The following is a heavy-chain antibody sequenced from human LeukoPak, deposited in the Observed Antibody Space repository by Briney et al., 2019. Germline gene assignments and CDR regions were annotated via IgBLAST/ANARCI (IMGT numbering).Heavy chain of an antibody. J-gene: IGHJ4*02. CDR2: FDPEDGET. D-gene: IGHD4-17*01. Sequence: EASVKVSCKVSGYTLTELSMHWVRQAPGKGLEWMGGFDPEDGETIYAQKSQGRVTMTEDTSTDTAYMELSSLRSEDTAVYYCATLIGYGDSMGYWGQGTLVTVSS. V-gene: IGHV1-24*01. CDR1: GYTLTELS. CDR3: ATLIGYGDSMGY.